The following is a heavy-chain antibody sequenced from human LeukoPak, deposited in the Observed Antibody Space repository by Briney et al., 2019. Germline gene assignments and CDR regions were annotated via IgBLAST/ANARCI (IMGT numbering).Heavy chain of an antibody. CDR3: ARGRNDNGGMFFDS. J-gene: IGHJ4*02. CDR2: ISHSGYT. D-gene: IGHD4-23*01. V-gene: IGHV4-59*01. CDR1: GASIRSYY. Sequence: SETLSLTCTVSGASIRSYYWSWIRQAPGKGLEWVGFISHSGYTSYSPSLKSRVAISVDTSKSQFSLRLTSMTAADAAIYYCARGRNDNGGMFFDSWAQGTLVTVSS.